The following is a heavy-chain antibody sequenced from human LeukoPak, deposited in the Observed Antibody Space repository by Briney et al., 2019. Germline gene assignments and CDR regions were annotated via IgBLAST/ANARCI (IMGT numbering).Heavy chain of an antibody. CDR2: IYYSGST. J-gene: IGHJ4*02. V-gene: IGHV4-59*01. Sequence: PSETLSLTCTVSGGSISSYYWSWIRQPPGKGLEWIGHIYYSGSTNYNPSLKSRVTISVDTSKNQFSLKLSSVTAADTAVYYCARGRGYFDYWGQGTLVTVSS. D-gene: IGHD3-10*01. CDR1: GGSISSYY. CDR3: ARGRGYFDY.